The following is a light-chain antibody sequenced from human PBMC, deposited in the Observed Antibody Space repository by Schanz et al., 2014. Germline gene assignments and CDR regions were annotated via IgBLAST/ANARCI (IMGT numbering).Light chain of an antibody. Sequence: QSVLTQPPSVSGAPGQRVTISCTGSSSNLGASYDVQWYQQLPGTAPKLLIYDNNKRPSGIPDRFSVSKSGTSATLDITGLQTDDEADYYCGTWDSSLSVVVFGGGTKLTVL. CDR1: SSNLGASYD. CDR3: GTWDSSLSVVV. J-gene: IGLJ3*02. CDR2: DNN. V-gene: IGLV1-51*01.